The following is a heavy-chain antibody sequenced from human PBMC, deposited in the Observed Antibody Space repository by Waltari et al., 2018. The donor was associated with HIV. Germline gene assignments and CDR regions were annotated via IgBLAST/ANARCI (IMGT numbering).Heavy chain of an antibody. J-gene: IGHJ4*02. CDR1: GFPCRDYS. D-gene: IGHD6-6*01. V-gene: IGHV3-48*01. CDR3: ARDPVYSGSSLVYYFDY. CDR2: ISSSSSTI. Sequence: EVQLVESGGGLVQPGGSLRLSCAASGFPCRDYSTNWVRQAPGKGLEWVSYISSSSSTIYYADSVKGRFTISRDNAKNSLYLQMNSLRAEDMAVYYCARDPVYSGSSLVYYFDYWGQGTLVTVSS.